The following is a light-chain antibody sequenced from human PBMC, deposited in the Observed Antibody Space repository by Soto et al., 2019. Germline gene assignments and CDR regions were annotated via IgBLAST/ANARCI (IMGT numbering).Light chain of an antibody. J-gene: IGKJ1*01. CDR3: QQYNNWPPWT. Sequence: EIVMTQSPATLSVSPGERATLSCRASQSVSGNLAWYQQKPGQAPRLLIYGASTRATGISARFSGSGSGTEFTLTISSLQSEDFAVYYCQQYNNWPPWTFRQGTKVEIK. CDR1: QSVSGN. V-gene: IGKV3-15*01. CDR2: GAS.